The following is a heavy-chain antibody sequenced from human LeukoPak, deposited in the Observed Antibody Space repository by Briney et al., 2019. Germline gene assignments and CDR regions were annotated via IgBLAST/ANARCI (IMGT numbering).Heavy chain of an antibody. V-gene: IGHV3-30-3*01. D-gene: IGHD3-22*01. CDR1: GFTFSSYT. CDR3: AKDSRITMIVVVTQLDY. Sequence: PGRSLRLSCAVSGFTFSSYTMHWVRQAPGKGLEWVALISYDANKQFQSDSVKGRFTISRDNSKNTLYLQMNSLRVEDTAVYYCAKDSRITMIVVVTQLDYWGQGTLVTVSS. CDR2: ISYDANKQ. J-gene: IGHJ4*02.